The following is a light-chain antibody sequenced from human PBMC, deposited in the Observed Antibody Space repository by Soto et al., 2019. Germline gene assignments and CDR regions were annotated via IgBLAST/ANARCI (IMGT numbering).Light chain of an antibody. Sequence: QSVLTQPASVSGSPGQSITISCTGTSGDIGSYNRVSWYQQHPGKAPKLMIYEGSKRPSGVSNRFSGSKSGNTASLTISGLQAEDEADYYCCSYAGSSTFYVFGTGTKLTVL. V-gene: IGLV2-23*01. J-gene: IGLJ1*01. CDR1: SGDIGSYNR. CDR3: CSYAGSSTFYV. CDR2: EGS.